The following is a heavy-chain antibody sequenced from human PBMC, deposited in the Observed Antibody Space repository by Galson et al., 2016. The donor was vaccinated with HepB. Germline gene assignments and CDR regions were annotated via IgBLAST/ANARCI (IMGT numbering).Heavy chain of an antibody. V-gene: IGHV1-2*02. CDR2: INPHSGAT. CDR1: GFTFTSYD. D-gene: IGHD2-21*02. CDR3: AKDQCSGGDCFTTFDN. Sequence: SVKVSCKASGFTFTSYDINWVRQAPGQGLEWMGWINPHSGATNYAKKFQGRVTMTRDTSISTASVELRSLRSDDTAIYYCAKDQCSGGDCFTTFDNWGQGTLVIVSS. J-gene: IGHJ4*02.